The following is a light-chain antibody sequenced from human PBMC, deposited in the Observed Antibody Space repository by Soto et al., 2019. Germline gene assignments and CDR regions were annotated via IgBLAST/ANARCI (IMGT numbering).Light chain of an antibody. CDR1: QTISSW. Sequence: DIQVTQSPSTLSGSVGCRLTITCRASQTISSWLAWYQQKPGKAPKLMIYKASTLKSGVPSRFSGSGSGTEFNLTISSLQTGDFATYYCQHYNTYPWTFGQGTKVDIK. CDR2: KAS. V-gene: IGKV1-5*03. CDR3: QHYNTYPWT. J-gene: IGKJ1*01.